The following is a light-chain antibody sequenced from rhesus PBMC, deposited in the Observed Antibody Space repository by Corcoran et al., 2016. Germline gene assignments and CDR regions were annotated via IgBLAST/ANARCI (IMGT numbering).Light chain of an antibody. CDR3: MQALEFPLT. Sequence: DIVMTQTPLSLPVTPGEPASISCRSSQSLLDSEDGNTYLDWYLQKPGQSAQLLFYEVSNRASGVPERVSGSGSDTDLTLKISRVEAEDVGVYYCMQALEFPLTFGGGTKVEIK. J-gene: IGKJ4*01. V-gene: IGKV2-104*02. CDR2: EVS. CDR1: QSLLDSEDGNTY.